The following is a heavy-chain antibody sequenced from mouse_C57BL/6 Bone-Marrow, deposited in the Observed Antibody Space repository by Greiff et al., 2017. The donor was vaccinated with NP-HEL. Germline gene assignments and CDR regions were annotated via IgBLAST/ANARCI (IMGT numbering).Heavy chain of an antibody. CDR2: IRLKSDNYAT. D-gene: IGHD2-4*01. CDR1: GFTFSNYW. CDR3: TADDYLAY. V-gene: IGHV6-3*01. J-gene: IGHJ3*01. Sequence: EVKLEESGGGLVQPGGSMKLSCVASGFTFSNYWMNWVRQSPEKGLEWVAQIRLKSDNYATHYAESVKGRFTISRDDSKSSVYLQMNNLRAEDTGIYYCTADDYLAYWGQGTLVTVSA.